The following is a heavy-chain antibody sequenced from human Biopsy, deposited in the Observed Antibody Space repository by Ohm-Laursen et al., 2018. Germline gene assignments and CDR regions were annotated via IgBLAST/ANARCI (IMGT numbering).Heavy chain of an antibody. D-gene: IGHD4-11*01. Sequence: TLSLTCTVSGDSVTKYYWSWIRQPPGEGLEWIGHIYYSVMTNYNPSLQSRVSISVDTSRNQVSLTLSSVTAADTAVYYCARDGGILNYGNFKYYHYYGMDVWGQGTKVTVSS. V-gene: IGHV4-59*02. CDR1: GDSVTKYY. CDR2: IYYSVMT. CDR3: ARDGGILNYGNFKYYHYYGMDV. J-gene: IGHJ6*02.